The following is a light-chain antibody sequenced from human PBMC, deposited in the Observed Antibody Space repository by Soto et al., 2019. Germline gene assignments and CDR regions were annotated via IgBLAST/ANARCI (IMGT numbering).Light chain of an antibody. CDR1: SNDVGRFDY. CDR2: DVN. Sequence: QSALTQPRSVSGSPGQSVTISCTGTSNDVGRFDYVSWYQQHPGKAPKVIIYDVNERPSGVPNRFSGSKSGNTASLTISGLQADAEADYYCCSYAGSSTPYVFGTGTKVTVL. V-gene: IGLV2-11*01. J-gene: IGLJ1*01. CDR3: CSYAGSSTPYV.